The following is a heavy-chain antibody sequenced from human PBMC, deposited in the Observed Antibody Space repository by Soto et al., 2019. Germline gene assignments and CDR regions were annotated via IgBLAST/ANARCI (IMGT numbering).Heavy chain of an antibody. CDR2: ISYDGSNK. Sequence: GGSLRLSCAASGFTFSSYAMHWVRQAPGKGLEWVAVISYDGSNKYYADSVKGRFTISRDNSKNTLYLQMNSLRAEDTAVYYCAREGYSYGLYYFDYWGQGTLDTVSS. J-gene: IGHJ4*02. CDR1: GFTFSSYA. D-gene: IGHD5-18*01. CDR3: AREGYSYGLYYFDY. V-gene: IGHV3-30-3*01.